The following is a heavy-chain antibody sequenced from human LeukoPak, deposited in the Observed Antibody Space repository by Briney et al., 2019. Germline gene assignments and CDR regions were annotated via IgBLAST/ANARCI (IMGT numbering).Heavy chain of an antibody. CDR3: ARALRYFDWLSTSPEYNWFDP. CDR2: INWNGGST. Sequence: PGGSLRLSCAASGFTFDDYGMSWVRQAPGKGLEWVSGINWNGGSTGYADSVKGRFTNSRDNAKNSLYLQMNSLRAEDTAVYYCARALRYFDWLSTSPEYNWFDPWGQGTLVTVSS. D-gene: IGHD3-9*01. V-gene: IGHV3-20*04. J-gene: IGHJ5*02. CDR1: GFTFDDYG.